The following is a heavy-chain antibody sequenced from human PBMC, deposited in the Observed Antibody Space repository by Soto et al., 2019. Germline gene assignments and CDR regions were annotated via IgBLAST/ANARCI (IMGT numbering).Heavy chain of an antibody. CDR2: ISSSSSYI. D-gene: IGHD6-13*01. CDR1: GFTVSSNY. J-gene: IGHJ4*02. CDR3: ARDSSSWFDY. Sequence: PGGSLRLSCAASGFTVSSNYMSWVRQAPGKGLEWVSSISSSSSYIYYADSVKGRFTISRDNAKNSLYLQMNSLRAEDTAVYYCARDSSSWFDYWGQGTLVTVSS. V-gene: IGHV3-21*01.